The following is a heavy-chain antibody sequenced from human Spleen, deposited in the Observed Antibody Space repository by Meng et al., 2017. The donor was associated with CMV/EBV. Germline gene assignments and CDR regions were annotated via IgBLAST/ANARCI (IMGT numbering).Heavy chain of an antibody. CDR3: ARSNGMDV. J-gene: IGHJ6*02. V-gene: IGHV5-51*01. CDR1: GYSFTSYW. CDR2: IYPADSTA. Sequence: GESLKISCKGSGYSFTSYWIGWVRQTPEKGLELMGIIYPADSTATYSPSFKGQVTISVDKSISTAFLQLNNLKASDTAMYYCARSNGMDVWGQGTTVTVSS.